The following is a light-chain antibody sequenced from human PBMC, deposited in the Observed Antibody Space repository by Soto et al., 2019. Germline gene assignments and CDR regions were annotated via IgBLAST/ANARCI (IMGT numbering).Light chain of an antibody. CDR2: DAS. J-gene: IGKJ1*01. CDR3: QQRTNWPPWT. Sequence: EILMKQSPATLSVCRGEIATLSCRSSQSVSSYLAWYQQKPGQAPRLLIYDASNRATGIPARFSGSGSGTDFALTISSLEPEDFAVYYCQQRTNWPPWTFGQGTKVDI. V-gene: IGKV3-11*01. CDR1: QSVSSY.